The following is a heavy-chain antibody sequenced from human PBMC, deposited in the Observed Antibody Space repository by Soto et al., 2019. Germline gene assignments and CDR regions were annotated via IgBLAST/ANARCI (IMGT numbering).Heavy chain of an antibody. CDR3: AKLPRAVQLSGYDWYFDY. V-gene: IGHV3-23*01. J-gene: IGHJ4*02. CDR1: GFTFSSYA. D-gene: IGHD5-12*01. CDR2: ISGSGGST. Sequence: PGGSLRLSCAASGFTFSSYAMSWVRKAPGKGLEWVSAISGSGGSTYYADSVKGRFTISRDNSKNTLYLQMNSLRAEDTAVYYCAKLPRAVQLSGYDWYFDYWGQGTLVTVSS.